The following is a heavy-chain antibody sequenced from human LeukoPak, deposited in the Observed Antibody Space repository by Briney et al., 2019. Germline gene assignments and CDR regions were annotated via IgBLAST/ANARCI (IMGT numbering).Heavy chain of an antibody. CDR1: GFTFSSYW. V-gene: IGHV3-74*01. CDR2: INSDGSST. CDR3: AREGRWQLLNNWFDP. J-gene: IGHJ5*02. Sequence: GGSLRPSCAASGFTFSSYWMRWVRQALGKGLVWVSRINSDGSSTSYAGSVKGRFTISRDNAKNTLYLQMNSLRAEDTAVYYCAREGRWQLLNNWFDPWGQGTLVTVSS. D-gene: IGHD2-15*01.